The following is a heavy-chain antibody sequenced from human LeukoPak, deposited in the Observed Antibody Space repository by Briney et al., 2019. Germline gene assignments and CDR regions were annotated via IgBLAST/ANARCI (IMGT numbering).Heavy chain of an antibody. Sequence: TSETLSLTCAVYGGSFSGYYWSWIRQPPGKGLEWIGEINHSGSTNRNPSLKSRVTISVDTSKNQFSLKLSSVTAADTAVYYCARGGSSSWPNYYYYYYMDVWGKGTTVTVSS. CDR3: ARGGSSSWPNYYYYYYMDV. J-gene: IGHJ6*03. D-gene: IGHD6-13*01. CDR1: GGSFSGYY. CDR2: INHSGST. V-gene: IGHV4-34*01.